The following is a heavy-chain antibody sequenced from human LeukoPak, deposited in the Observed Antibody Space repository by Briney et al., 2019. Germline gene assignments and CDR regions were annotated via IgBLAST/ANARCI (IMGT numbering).Heavy chain of an antibody. CDR3: ARVSRGPDYYYYYYMDV. CDR2: IYYSGST. V-gene: IGHV4-59*01. CDR1: GGSISSYY. Sequence: PSETLSLTCTVSGGSISSYYWSWIRQPPGKGLEWIGYIYYSGSTNYNPSLKSRVTISVDTSKNQFSLKLSSVTAADTAVYYCARVSRGPDYYYYYYMDVWGKGTTVTVSS. J-gene: IGHJ6*03. D-gene: IGHD6-25*01.